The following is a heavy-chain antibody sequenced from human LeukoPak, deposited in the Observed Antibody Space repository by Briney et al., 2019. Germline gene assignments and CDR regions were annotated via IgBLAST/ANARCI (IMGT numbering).Heavy chain of an antibody. CDR1: GFTFSSYW. CDR3: TRDRGGSYDFDY. J-gene: IGHJ4*02. V-gene: IGHV3-74*01. D-gene: IGHD1-26*01. CDR2: IKSDGSST. Sequence: GGSLRLSCATPGFTFSSYWMHWVRQAPGKGLVWVSRIKSDGSSTSYADSVKGRFTISRDNAKNTLYLQMNSLRAEDTAVYYCTRDRGGSYDFDYWGQGTLVTVSS.